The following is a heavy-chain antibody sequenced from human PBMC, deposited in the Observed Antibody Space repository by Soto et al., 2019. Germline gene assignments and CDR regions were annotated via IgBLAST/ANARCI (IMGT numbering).Heavy chain of an antibody. J-gene: IGHJ3*02. CDR3: ARGFGSDDAFDI. Sequence: GGSLRLSCAASGFAFSSYSMNWARRAPGKGLEWVSSISRSSTYIYYADSVEGRFTISRDNAKTSLYLQMNSLRADDTAVYYCARGFGSDDAFDIWGQGTMVTVSS. D-gene: IGHD3-16*01. V-gene: IGHV3-21*01. CDR2: ISRSSTYI. CDR1: GFAFSSYS.